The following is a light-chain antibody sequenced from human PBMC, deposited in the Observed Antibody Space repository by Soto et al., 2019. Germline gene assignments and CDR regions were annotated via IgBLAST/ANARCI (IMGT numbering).Light chain of an antibody. CDR3: QQGYSTPWT. J-gene: IGKJ1*01. V-gene: IGKV1-5*03. CDR1: QTISSW. CDR2: KAS. Sequence: DVQMTQSPSTLSGSVGDRVTITCRASQTISSWLAWYQQKPGKAPKLLIYKASTLKSGVPSRFSGSGSGTDFSLTINTLQPEDFATYYCQQGYSTPWTFGQGTRWIS.